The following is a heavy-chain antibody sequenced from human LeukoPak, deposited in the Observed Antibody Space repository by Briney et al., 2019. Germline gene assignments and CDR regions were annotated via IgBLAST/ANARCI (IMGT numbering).Heavy chain of an antibody. CDR3: ARELFTPRDH. D-gene: IGHD2-15*01. J-gene: IGHJ4*02. CDR2: INPKIGGT. Sequence: RGASVKVSCKASGYTFNDYFMHWLRQAPGQGLEWLGWINPKIGGTDYAQKFQGRVTMTRDTSVSTAYMELSGLRSDDTAIYYCARELFTPRDHWGQGTLVTASS. CDR1: GYTFNDYF. V-gene: IGHV1-2*02.